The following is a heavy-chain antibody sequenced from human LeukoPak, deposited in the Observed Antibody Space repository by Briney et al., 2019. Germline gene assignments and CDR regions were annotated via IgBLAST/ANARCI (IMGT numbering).Heavy chain of an antibody. D-gene: IGHD3-10*01. Sequence: SQTLSLTCAISGDSVSSNSAAWNWIRQSPSRGLEWLGRTYYRSKWYNDYAVSVKSRITINPDTFKNQFSLQLNSVTPEDTAVYYCARDDGLGSYYRGWSFHHWGQGTLVTVSS. V-gene: IGHV6-1*01. J-gene: IGHJ1*01. CDR1: GDSVSSNSAA. CDR3: ARDDGLGSYYRGWSFHH. CDR2: TYYRSKWYN.